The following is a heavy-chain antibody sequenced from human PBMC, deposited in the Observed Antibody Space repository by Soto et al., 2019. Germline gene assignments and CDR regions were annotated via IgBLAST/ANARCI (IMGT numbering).Heavy chain of an antibody. D-gene: IGHD3-16*01. CDR1: GGSISSYY. CDR3: ARDLADHDAFDI. J-gene: IGHJ3*02. V-gene: IGHV4-59*01. Sequence: SETLSLTCTVSGGSISSYYWSWIRQPPGKGLEWIGYIYYSGSTNYNPSIKSRVTISVDTSKNQFSLKLSSVTAADTAVYYCARDLADHDAFDIWGQGTMVTVSS. CDR2: IYYSGST.